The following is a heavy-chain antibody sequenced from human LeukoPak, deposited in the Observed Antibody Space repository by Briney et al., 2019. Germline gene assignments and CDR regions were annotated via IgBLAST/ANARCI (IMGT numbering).Heavy chain of an antibody. CDR2: ISSSSSYI. V-gene: IGHV3-11*06. D-gene: IGHD5-18*01. J-gene: IGHJ3*02. CDR3: ATLLYSYGSMIGGAFDI. Sequence: KPGGSLRLSCAASGFTFSDYYMTWIRQAPGKGLEWVSYISSSSSYIYYADSVKGRFTISRDNAKSSLYLQMNSLRAEDTAVYYCATLLYSYGSMIGGAFDIWGQGTMVTVSS. CDR1: GFTFSDYY.